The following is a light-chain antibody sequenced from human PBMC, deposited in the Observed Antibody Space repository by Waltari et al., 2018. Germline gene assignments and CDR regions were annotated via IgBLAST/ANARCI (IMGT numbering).Light chain of an antibody. CDR3: CSYAGSSTYV. J-gene: IGLJ1*01. CDR1: SSDVGGYNY. CDR2: DVT. V-gene: IGLV2-11*01. Sequence: QSALTQPRSVSGSPGQSVAISCPGTSSDVGGYNYVSWYQQHPGKAPKVMIYDVTKRPSGVPDRFSGSKSGNTASLTISGLQAEDEADYYCCSYAGSSTYVFGTGTKVTVL.